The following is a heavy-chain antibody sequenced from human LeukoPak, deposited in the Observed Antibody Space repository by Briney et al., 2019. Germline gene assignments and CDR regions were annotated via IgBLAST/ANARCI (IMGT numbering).Heavy chain of an antibody. J-gene: IGHJ5*02. V-gene: IGHV1-2*02. CDR2: INVNSGGT. CDR1: GYTFTDDY. CDR3: ARKYDILTGYDNWFDP. D-gene: IGHD3-9*01. Sequence: ASLKVSCKASGYTFTDDYTHWVRQAPGQGLEWMGWINVNSGGTNYAQKFYARVTMTRDTSISTAYLELTRLRSDDTAVYYCARKYDILTGYDNWFDPWGQGTLVIVSS.